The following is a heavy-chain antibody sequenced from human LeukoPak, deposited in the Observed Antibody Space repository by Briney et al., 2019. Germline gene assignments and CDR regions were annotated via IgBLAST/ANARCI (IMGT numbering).Heavy chain of an antibody. D-gene: IGHD4-23*01. CDR3: AKEVGYGYGGYYYFDY. CDR1: GFTFSGYA. CDR2: ISGSGGST. Sequence: GGSLRLSCAASGFTFSGYAMSWVRQAPGKGLEWVSAISGSGGSTYYADSVKGRFTISRDNSKNTLYLQMNSLRAEDTAVYYCAKEVGYGYGGYYYFDYWGQGTLVTVSS. J-gene: IGHJ4*02. V-gene: IGHV3-23*01.